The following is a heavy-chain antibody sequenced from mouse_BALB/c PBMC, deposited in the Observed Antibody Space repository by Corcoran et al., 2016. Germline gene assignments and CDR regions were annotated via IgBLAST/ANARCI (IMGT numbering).Heavy chain of an antibody. Sequence: EVPLQQSGPELVKPGASVTMSCTASGYTFTSYVMHWVKQKHGQGLEWIGYINPYNDGTKYNEKFKGKATLTSDKSSSTADMELSSLTSEDSAGYYCAREWFAYWGHGTLVTVSA. J-gene: IGHJ3*01. CDR1: GYTFTSYV. CDR3: AREWFAY. V-gene: IGHV1S136*01. CDR2: INPYNDGT.